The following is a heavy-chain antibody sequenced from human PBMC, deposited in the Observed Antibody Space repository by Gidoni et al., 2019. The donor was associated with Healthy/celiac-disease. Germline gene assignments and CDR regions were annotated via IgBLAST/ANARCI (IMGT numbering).Heavy chain of an antibody. CDR2: T. Sequence: TNYNPSLKSRVTISVDTSKNQFSLKLSSVTAADTAVYYCARHTAMVEYYFDYWGQGTLVTVSS. CDR3: ARHTAMVEYYFDY. J-gene: IGHJ4*02. V-gene: IGHV4-59*08. D-gene: IGHD5-18*01.